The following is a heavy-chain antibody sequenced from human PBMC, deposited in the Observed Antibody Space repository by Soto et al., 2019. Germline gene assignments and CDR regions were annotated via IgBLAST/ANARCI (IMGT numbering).Heavy chain of an antibody. CDR3: VRPNFGALTHFDF. Sequence: GESMKISCKAIGYTFTNYWIGWVRQTPGKGLEWMGIIFPGDSDTRYNPSFEGQVTVSADESISTAYLQWNTLKASDTAMYYCVRPNFGALTHFDFWGQGTLVTVSS. CDR1: GYTFTNYW. CDR2: IFPGDSDT. D-gene: IGHD3-16*01. V-gene: IGHV5-51*01. J-gene: IGHJ4*02.